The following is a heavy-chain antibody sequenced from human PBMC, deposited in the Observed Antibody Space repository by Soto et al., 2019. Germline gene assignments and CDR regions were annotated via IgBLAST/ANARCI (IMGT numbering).Heavy chain of an antibody. D-gene: IGHD2-2*01. CDR2: MYYSGST. Sequence: QVQLQESGPGLVNLSQTLSFTCTVSGASISNGGYYWSWIRRQPGKGLEWIGYMYYSGSTYYNPSLQSRVTMSLDTSKNQFSLKLSSVTAADTAVYYCARSGYCSNTDCGPVGPWGQGFLATVSS. V-gene: IGHV4-31*03. J-gene: IGHJ5*02. CDR3: ARSGYCSNTDCGPVGP. CDR1: GASISNGGYY.